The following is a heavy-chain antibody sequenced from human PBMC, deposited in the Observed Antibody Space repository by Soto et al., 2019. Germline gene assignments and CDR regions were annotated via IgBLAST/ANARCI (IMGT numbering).Heavy chain of an antibody. Sequence: SETLSLTCSVSGGSISNSLNYWGWIRQPPGKGLEWIGTIYYTGNIYYNPSLKSRVTISIDTSRNQFSLKLSSVTAADTAVYYCATQGRCYICSCYDGGSPYNYFHPWGQGTLVTVPS. CDR1: GGSISNSLNY. J-gene: IGHJ5*02. CDR2: IYYTGNI. CDR3: ATQGRCYICSCYDGGSPYNYFHP. V-gene: IGHV4-39*01. D-gene: IGHD2-2*01.